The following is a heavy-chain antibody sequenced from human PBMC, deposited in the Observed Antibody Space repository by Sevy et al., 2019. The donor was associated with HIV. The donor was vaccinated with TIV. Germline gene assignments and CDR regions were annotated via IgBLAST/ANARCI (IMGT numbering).Heavy chain of an antibody. D-gene: IGHD5-12*01. CDR2: IKSEFDGGAI. J-gene: IGHJ6*02. CDR1: GFTFSSAW. V-gene: IGHV3-15*01. Sequence: GGSLRLSCTASGFTFSSAWMSWVRQAPGKGLEWVGRIKSEFDGGAIDYAAPVKGRFTISREDSKNTVYLQMNSLKTEDTAVYYCMTDPAYRGYDEEVINYYFYGMDVWGQGTTVTVSS. CDR3: MTDPAYRGYDEEVINYYFYGMDV.